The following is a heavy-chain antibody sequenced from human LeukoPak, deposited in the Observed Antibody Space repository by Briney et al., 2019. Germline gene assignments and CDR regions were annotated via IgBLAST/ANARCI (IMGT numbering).Heavy chain of an antibody. V-gene: IGHV7-4-1*02. CDR2: ISTNAGNP. J-gene: IGHJ4*02. D-gene: IGHD2-15*01. CDR1: GYTFTSFA. CDR3: AREGRVCSGDNCYSFFDY. Sequence: ASVEVSCKASGYTFTSFAIHWVRQAPGQGLEWMGWISTNAGNPTYAQGFTGRFVFSLDTSVSTAYLQISSLTAEDTAVFYCAREGRVCSGDNCYSFFDYWGQGTLVTVSS.